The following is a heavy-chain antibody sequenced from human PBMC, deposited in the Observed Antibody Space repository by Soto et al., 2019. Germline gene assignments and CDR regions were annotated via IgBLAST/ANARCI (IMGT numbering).Heavy chain of an antibody. Sequence: EGSLRLSCAASGFTFSDYYMSWIRQAPGKGLEWVSYISSSGSTIYYADSVKGRFTISRDNAKNSLYLQMNSLRAEDTAVYYCARGGDSSSTSDYYYGMDVSGQVPKGTFSS. CDR3: ARGGDSSSTSDYYYGMDV. J-gene: IGHJ6*02. CDR2: ISSSGSTI. CDR1: GFTFSDYY. V-gene: IGHV3-11*01. D-gene: IGHD6-6*01.